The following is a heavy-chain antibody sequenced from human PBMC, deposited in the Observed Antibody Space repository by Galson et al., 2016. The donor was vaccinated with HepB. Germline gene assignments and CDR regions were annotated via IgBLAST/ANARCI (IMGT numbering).Heavy chain of an antibody. Sequence: LSLTCIVSGGSISSMTSTYEYLWGWIRQSPGKGLEWIASIYYFGTAFYNPSLKSRVTMSVDTSNNHFSLSLDSVTAADTAVYFCARDSGRSAGDAFDVWGPGTMVTVSS. CDR2: IYYFGTA. V-gene: IGHV4-39*07. J-gene: IGHJ3*01. CDR3: ARDSGRSAGDAFDV. CDR1: GGSISSMTSTYEYL.